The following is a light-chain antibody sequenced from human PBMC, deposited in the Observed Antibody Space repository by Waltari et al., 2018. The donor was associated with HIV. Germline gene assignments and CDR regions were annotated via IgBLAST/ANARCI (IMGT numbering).Light chain of an antibody. CDR3: HQSYLSPDT. CDR2: SAF. V-gene: IGKV1-39*01. Sequence: DIRMTQFPSSLSATVGDRVTITCRASQSISRYLSWYQQKPGKAPKLLVDSAFSLQSGVSSRFSGSGSGTVFTLTISSLQPEDSAIYYCHQSYLSPDTFGQGTRLEIK. CDR1: QSISRY. J-gene: IGKJ2*01.